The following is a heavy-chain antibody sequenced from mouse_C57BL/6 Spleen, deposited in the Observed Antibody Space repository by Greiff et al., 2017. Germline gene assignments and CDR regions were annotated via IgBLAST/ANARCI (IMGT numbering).Heavy chain of an antibody. CDR1: GFTFSSYA. J-gene: IGHJ2*01. CDR3: ARDLGGDFDY. D-gene: IGHD4-1*01. CDR2: ISDGGSYT. V-gene: IGHV5-4*01. Sequence: EVQLVESGGGLVKPGGSLKLSCAASGFTFSSYAMSWVRQTPEKRLEWVATISDGGSYTNYPDNVKGRFTISRDNAKNNLYLQMSHLKSEDTAMYYCARDLGGDFDYWGQGTTLTVSS.